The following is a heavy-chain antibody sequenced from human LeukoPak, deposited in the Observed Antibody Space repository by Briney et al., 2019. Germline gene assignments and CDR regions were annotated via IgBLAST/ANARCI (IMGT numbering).Heavy chain of an antibody. J-gene: IGHJ4*02. CDR3: ARTPEWLPYYFDY. Sequence: SETLSLTCTVSGGSISSYYWSWIRQPPGKGLEWIGYIYNSGSTNYNPSLKSRVTISVDTSKNQFSLKLSSVTAADTAVYFCARTPEWLPYYFDYWGQGTLVTVSS. CDR2: IYNSGST. CDR1: GGSISSYY. D-gene: IGHD6-19*01. V-gene: IGHV4-4*09.